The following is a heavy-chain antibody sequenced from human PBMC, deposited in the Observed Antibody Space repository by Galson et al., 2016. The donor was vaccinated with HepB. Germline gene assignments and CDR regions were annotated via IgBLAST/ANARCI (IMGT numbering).Heavy chain of an antibody. CDR2: ISGSGGST. V-gene: IGHV3-23*01. CDR1: GFTFSSHS. Sequence: SLRLSCAASGFTFSSHSMTWVRQALGKGLEWVSVISGSGGSTYYADSVKGRFTISRDNSKNTVYLQMNSLRAEDTAVYYFAKGGWTHVFDIWGQGKMVTVSS. CDR3: AKGGWTHVFDI. D-gene: IGHD3/OR15-3a*01. J-gene: IGHJ3*02.